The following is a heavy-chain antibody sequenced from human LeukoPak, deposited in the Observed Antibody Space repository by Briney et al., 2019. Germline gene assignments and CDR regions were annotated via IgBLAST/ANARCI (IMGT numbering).Heavy chain of an antibody. Sequence: ASVRVSCKASGYTFNTYYLHWVRQAPGQGLEWMGLINPSGGSTRYAQNFQGRVTMTRDTSTTTVYMELSSLRSDDTAVYYCSREGTGYSGYDHFNWGQGTLVTVSS. CDR1: GYTFNTYY. D-gene: IGHD5-12*01. V-gene: IGHV1-46*02. CDR2: INPSGGST. J-gene: IGHJ4*02. CDR3: SREGTGYSGYDHFN.